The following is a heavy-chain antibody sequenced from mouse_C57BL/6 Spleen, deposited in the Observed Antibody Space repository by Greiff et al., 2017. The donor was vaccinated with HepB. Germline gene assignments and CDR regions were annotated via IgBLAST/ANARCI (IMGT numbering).Heavy chain of an antibody. V-gene: IGHV1-39*01. J-gene: IGHJ1*03. CDR2: INPNYGTT. CDR1: GYSFTDYN. Sequence: EVKLQESGPELVKPGASVKISCKASGYSFTDYNMNWVKQSNGKSLEWIGVINPNYGTTSYNQKFKGKATLTVDQSSSTAYMQLNSLTSEDSAVYYCASPFYGSSYGYFDVWGTGTTVTVSS. CDR3: ASPFYGSSYGYFDV. D-gene: IGHD1-1*01.